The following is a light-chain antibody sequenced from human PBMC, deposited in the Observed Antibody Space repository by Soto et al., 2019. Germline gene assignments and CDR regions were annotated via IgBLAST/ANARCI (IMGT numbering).Light chain of an antibody. V-gene: IGLV2-14*02. Sequence: QSVLTQPASVSGSPGQSISISCTGTSSDVGSDNLVSWYQQHPGKAPKLMIYEGSKRPSGVSNRFSGSKSGNTASLTISGLQAEDEADYYCASFTSISTYVFGTRTKVTVL. CDR3: ASFTSISTYV. CDR2: EGS. J-gene: IGLJ1*01. CDR1: SSDVGSDNL.